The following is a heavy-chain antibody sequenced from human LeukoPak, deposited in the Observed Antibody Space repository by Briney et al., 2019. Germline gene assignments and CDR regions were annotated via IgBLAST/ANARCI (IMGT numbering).Heavy chain of an antibody. Sequence: SGGSLRLSCAASGFTFSSYWMSWVRQAPGKGLEWVAVISYDGSNKYYADSVKGRFTMSRDNSKNTLYLQMNSLRAEDTAVYYCARAVAGFDYWGQGTLVTVSS. CDR1: GFTFSSYW. J-gene: IGHJ4*02. D-gene: IGHD6-19*01. CDR2: ISYDGSNK. V-gene: IGHV3-30-3*01. CDR3: ARAVAGFDY.